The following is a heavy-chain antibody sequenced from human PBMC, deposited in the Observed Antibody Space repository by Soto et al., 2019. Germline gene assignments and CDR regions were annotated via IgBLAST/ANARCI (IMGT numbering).Heavy chain of an antibody. CDR2: IYHSGST. CDR1: GGSISSGGYS. V-gene: IGHV4-30-2*01. J-gene: IGHJ4*02. CDR3: ARVNKGSPLLFDY. Sequence: PSETLSLTCAVSGGSISSGGYSWSWIRQPPGKGLEWIGYIYHSGSTYYNPSLKSRVTISVDRSKNQFSLKLSSVTAADTAVYYCARVNKGSPLLFDYWGQGTLVTVSS.